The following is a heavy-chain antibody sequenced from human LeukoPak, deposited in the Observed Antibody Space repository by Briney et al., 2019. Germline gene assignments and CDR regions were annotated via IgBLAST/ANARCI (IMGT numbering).Heavy chain of an antibody. Sequence: GGSLRLSCAASGFTVSSNYMSWVRQAPGKGLEWVSVIYSGGSTYYADSVKGRFTISRDNSKNTLYLQMNSLRAEDTAVYYCARDRGPSSCYGMDVWGQGTTVTVSS. CDR2: IYSGGST. CDR3: ARDRGPSSCYGMDV. CDR1: GFTVSSNY. V-gene: IGHV3-66*01. J-gene: IGHJ6*02. D-gene: IGHD3-10*01.